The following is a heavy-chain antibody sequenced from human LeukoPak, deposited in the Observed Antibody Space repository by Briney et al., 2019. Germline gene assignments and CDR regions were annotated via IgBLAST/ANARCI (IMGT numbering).Heavy chain of an antibody. D-gene: IGHD1-26*01. CDR1: GSGFTSYC. CDR2: IYPGDSGA. J-gene: IGHJ3*01. CDR3: GMSGDRLPLQDDVFDV. Sequence: GASLQISSKVSGSGFTSYCIGWGRPVPGKGQGWMGIIYPGDSGATYSPSFQGQVTISVDKSINPAYLQWSSLQASDTAMYYCGMSGDRLPLQDDVFDVWGQGTMVTVST. V-gene: IGHV5-51*01.